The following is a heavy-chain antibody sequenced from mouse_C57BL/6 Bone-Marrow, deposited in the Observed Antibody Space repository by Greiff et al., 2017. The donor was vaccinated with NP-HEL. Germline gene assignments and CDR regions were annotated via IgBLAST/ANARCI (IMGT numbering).Heavy chain of an antibody. CDR2: IYPRSGNT. D-gene: IGHD2-4*01. Sequence: QVQLQQSGAELARPGASVKLSCKASGYTFTSYGISWVKQRPGQGLEWIGEIYPRSGNTYYNEKFKGKATLTADKSSSTAYMELRSLTSEDSAVYFCARKQIYYDAHWGQGTLVTVSA. J-gene: IGHJ3*01. CDR1: GYTFTSYG. CDR3: ARKQIYYDAH. V-gene: IGHV1-81*01.